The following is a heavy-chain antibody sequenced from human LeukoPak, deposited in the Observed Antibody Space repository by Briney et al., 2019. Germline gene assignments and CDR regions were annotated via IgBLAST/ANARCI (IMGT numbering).Heavy chain of an antibody. CDR3: ARQISGNKDY. J-gene: IGHJ4*02. D-gene: IGHD1/OR15-1a*01. CDR2: IFYRESFSYGGTS. Sequence: SETLSLTCTVSGVAISGYYWIWVRQSPGRGLEYIGSIFYRESFSYGGTSFYNPSLQSRVTISLDTSKNAFSLRLSSVTAADTAVYYCARQISGNKDYWGQGILVTVSS. V-gene: IGHV4-59*04. CDR1: GVAISGYY.